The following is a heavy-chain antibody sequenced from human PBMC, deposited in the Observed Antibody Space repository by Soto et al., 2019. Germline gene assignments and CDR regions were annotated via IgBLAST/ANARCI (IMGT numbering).Heavy chain of an antibody. V-gene: IGHV4-31*03. CDR2: IYYSGST. D-gene: IGHD1-26*01. CDR3: ARERRGSYFDYFDY. Sequence: SETLSLTCTVSGGSISSGGYYWSWIRQHPGKGLEWIGCIYYSGSTYYNPSLKSRVTISVDTSKNQFSLKLSSVTAADTAVYYCARERRGSYFDYFDYWGQGTLVTVSS. J-gene: IGHJ4*02. CDR1: GGSISSGGYY.